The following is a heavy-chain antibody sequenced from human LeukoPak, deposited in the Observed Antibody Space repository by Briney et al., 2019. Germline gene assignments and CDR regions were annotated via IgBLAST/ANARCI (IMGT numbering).Heavy chain of an antibody. CDR1: VGTSSSYA. CDR3: ARAGVCSGGSCYSNH. Sequence: TVTVSCKVSVGTSSSYAISWVRQAPQQGLGWMGGIFLIFGTANYAQQFQGRVTITADESTSTAYMELSSLRSEDTAVYYCARAGVCSGGSCYSNHWGQGALLTVSS. D-gene: IGHD2-15*01. V-gene: IGHV1-69*13. CDR2: IFLIFGTA. J-gene: IGHJ5*02.